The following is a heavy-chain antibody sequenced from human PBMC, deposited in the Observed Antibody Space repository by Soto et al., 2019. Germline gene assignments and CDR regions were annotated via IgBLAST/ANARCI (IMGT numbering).Heavy chain of an antibody. Sequence: SSVKVSCKASGSTFSNHSITWVRQAPGQGPEWMGRIIPMPDITNYAQKFQGRVTITADKSTTTAYLELNSLISEDTAVYYCATPQDYDGCLDSWGQGTLVTVSS. J-gene: IGHJ4*02. CDR1: GSTFSNHS. D-gene: IGHD3-22*01. V-gene: IGHV1-69*02. CDR3: ATPQDYDGCLDS. CDR2: IIPMPDIT.